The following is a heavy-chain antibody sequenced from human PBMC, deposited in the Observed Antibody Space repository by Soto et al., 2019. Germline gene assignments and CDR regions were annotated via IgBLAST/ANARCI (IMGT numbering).Heavy chain of an antibody. CDR2: ISAYNGNT. Sequence: GASGKGSWKASGFTFSRYGISWGGQAPGQGLEWMGWISAYNGNTNYAQKLQGRVTMTTDTSTSTAYMELRSLRSDDTAVYYCARRIGRVWFDPWGQGTLVTVSS. D-gene: IGHD1-26*01. CDR1: GFTFSRYG. V-gene: IGHV1-18*01. J-gene: IGHJ5*02. CDR3: ARRIGRVWFDP.